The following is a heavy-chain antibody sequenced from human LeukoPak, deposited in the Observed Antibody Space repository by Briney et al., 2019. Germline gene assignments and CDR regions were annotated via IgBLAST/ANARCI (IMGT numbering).Heavy chain of an antibody. D-gene: IGHD5-18*01. Sequence: SETLSLTCTVSGGSISSYYWSWIRQPPGKGLEWIGYIYYSGSTNYNPSLKSRVTISVDTSKNQFSLKLSSVTAADTAAYYCAWGYSYGVFDYWGQGTLVTVSS. CDR3: AWGYSYGVFDY. CDR1: GGSISSYY. V-gene: IGHV4-59*01. J-gene: IGHJ4*02. CDR2: IYYSGST.